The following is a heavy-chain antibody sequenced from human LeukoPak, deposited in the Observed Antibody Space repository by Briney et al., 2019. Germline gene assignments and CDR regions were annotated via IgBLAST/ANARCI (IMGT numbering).Heavy chain of an antibody. CDR3: ARAKAFGDFAPPFDY. CDR1: GYTFTDYY. Sequence: ASVKVSCKASGYTFTDYYIHWVRQAPGQGLEWMGWINPNSDGTNSAQNFQGRATMTRDTSISTSYMELHSLRPDDTAVYYCARAKAFGDFAPPFDYWGQGTLVTVSS. CDR2: INPNSDGT. J-gene: IGHJ4*02. V-gene: IGHV1-2*02. D-gene: IGHD4-17*01.